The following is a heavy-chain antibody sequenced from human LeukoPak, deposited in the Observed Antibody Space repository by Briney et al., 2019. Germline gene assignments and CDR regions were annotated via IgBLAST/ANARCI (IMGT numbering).Heavy chain of an antibody. J-gene: IGHJ6*03. CDR1: GFTFINAW. Sequence: GGSLRLSCAASGFTFINAWMAWVRQAPGKGLEWVGRIKAKAHGGTIEYAAPVKGRFTISRDDSKNTLYLQMNSLKTEDTAVYCCTTAPVAAKGYYYYYMDVWGKGTTVTVSS. CDR3: TTAPVAAKGYYYYYMDV. V-gene: IGHV3-15*01. CDR2: IKAKAHGGTI. D-gene: IGHD6-19*01.